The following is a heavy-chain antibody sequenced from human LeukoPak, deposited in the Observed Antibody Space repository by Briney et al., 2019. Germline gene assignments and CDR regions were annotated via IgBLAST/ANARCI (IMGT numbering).Heavy chain of an antibody. J-gene: IGHJ4*02. CDR1: GFTSSSYE. D-gene: IGHD3-22*01. CDR3: ARDNYDSSGYYFD. CDR2: ISSSSSTT. Sequence: PGGSLRLSCAASGFTSSSYEMNWVRQAPGKGLEWVSYISSSSSTTHYADSVKGRFTIPRDNAKKSLYLQMNSLRAEDTAVYYCARDNYDSSGYYFDWGQGTLVTVSS. V-gene: IGHV3-48*03.